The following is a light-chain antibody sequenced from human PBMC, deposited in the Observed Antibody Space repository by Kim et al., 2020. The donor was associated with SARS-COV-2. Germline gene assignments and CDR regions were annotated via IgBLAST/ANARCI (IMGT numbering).Light chain of an antibody. CDR1: QSVSSN. J-gene: IGKJ2*01. CDR2: GAS. V-gene: IGKV3-15*01. CDR3: QQYNKWPPYT. Sequence: VSPGERATLSCRASQSVSSNLALYQQKPGQAPRLLIYGASTRATGIPARFSGSGSGTEFTLTISSLQSEDFAVYYCQQYNKWPPYTFGQGTKLEI.